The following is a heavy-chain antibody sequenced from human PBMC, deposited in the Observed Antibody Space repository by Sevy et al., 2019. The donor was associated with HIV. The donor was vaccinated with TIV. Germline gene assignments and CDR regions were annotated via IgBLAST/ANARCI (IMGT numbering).Heavy chain of an antibody. Sequence: SETLSLICTVSGGSINTYYWSWIRQPPGKGLEWIGYIYYSGSTNYNPSLKSRVTISVDTSKNQFSLKLNSVTAADTAVYYCARTLYGDFQDYWGQGTLVTVSS. CDR1: GGSINTYY. CDR2: IYYSGST. CDR3: ARTLYGDFQDY. D-gene: IGHD4-17*01. J-gene: IGHJ4*02. V-gene: IGHV4-59*12.